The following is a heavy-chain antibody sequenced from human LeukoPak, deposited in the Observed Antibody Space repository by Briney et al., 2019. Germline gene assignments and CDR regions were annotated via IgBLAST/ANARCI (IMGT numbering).Heavy chain of an antibody. CDR1: GFTFSSYA. D-gene: IGHD3-22*01. V-gene: IGHV3-23*01. J-gene: IGHJ3*02. Sequence: GGSLRLSCAASGFTFSSYAMSWVRRAPGKGLEWVSAISGSGGSTYYADSVKGRFTISRDNSKNTLYLQMNSLRAEDTAVYYCAKLTMIVVVRMTLGAFDIWGQGTMVTVSS. CDR3: AKLTMIVVVRMTLGAFDI. CDR2: ISGSGGST.